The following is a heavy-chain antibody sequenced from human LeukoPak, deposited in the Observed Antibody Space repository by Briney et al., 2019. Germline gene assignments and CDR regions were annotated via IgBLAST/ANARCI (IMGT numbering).Heavy chain of an antibody. CDR3: ARDGGTTSNPSHDTFAI. CDR1: GFTFSSYS. CDR2: IYYSGST. J-gene: IGHJ3*02. V-gene: IGHV4-39*07. Sequence: GSLRLSCAASGFTFSSYSMNWIRQPPGKGLEWIGSIYYSGSTYYNPSLKSRVTISVDTSKNQFSLKLKSVTAADTAIYYCARDGGTTSNPSHDTFAIWGQGTMVAVSS. D-gene: IGHD4-11*01.